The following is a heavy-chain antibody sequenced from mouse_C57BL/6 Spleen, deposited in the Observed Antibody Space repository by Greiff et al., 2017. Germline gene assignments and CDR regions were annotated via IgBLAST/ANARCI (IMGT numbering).Heavy chain of an antibody. CDR1: GYTFTSYW. CDR3: ARVYGNYDAMDY. J-gene: IGHJ4*01. Sequence: QVQLQQSGAELVKPGASVKMSCKASGYTFTSYWITWVKQRPGQGLEWIGDIYPGSGSTNYNEKFKNKATLTVDTSSSTAYMQLSSLTSEDSAVYYCARVYGNYDAMDYWGQGTSVTVSS. D-gene: IGHD2-1*01. CDR2: IYPGSGST. V-gene: IGHV1-55*01.